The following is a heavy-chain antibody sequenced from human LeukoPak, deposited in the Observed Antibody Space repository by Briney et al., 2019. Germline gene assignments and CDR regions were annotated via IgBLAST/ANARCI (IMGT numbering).Heavy chain of an antibody. Sequence: PGGSLRLSCAASGFTLTTYAMTWVRQAPGKGLEWVSGITASGPTTYYADSVKGRFTFSRDNAKNSLYLQMNSLRAEDTAVYYCARAWSSGNYYFDYWGQGTLVTVSS. D-gene: IGHD3-10*01. CDR1: GFTLTTYA. V-gene: IGHV3-23*01. CDR2: ITASGPTT. CDR3: ARAWSSGNYYFDY. J-gene: IGHJ4*02.